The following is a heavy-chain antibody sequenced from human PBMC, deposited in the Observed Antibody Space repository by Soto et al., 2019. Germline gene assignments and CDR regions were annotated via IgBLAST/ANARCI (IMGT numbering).Heavy chain of an antibody. Sequence: QVQLVESGGGVVQPGRSLRLSCAASGFTFSSYAMHWVRQAPGKGLEWVAVISYDGSNKYYADSVKGRFTISRDNSKNTLYRQMNSLRAEDTAVYYCARERVEYYYDSSGYLDYWGQGTLVTVSS. D-gene: IGHD3-22*01. CDR3: ARERVEYYYDSSGYLDY. V-gene: IGHV3-30-3*01. CDR1: GFTFSSYA. CDR2: ISYDGSNK. J-gene: IGHJ4*02.